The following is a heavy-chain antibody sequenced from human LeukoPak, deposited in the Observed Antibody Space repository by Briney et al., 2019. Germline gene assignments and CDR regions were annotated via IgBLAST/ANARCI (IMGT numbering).Heavy chain of an antibody. V-gene: IGHV3-15*01. CDR2: IKSKTDGGTT. Sequence: PGGSLRLSCAASGFTFSNAWMSWVRQAPGKGLEWVGRIKSKTDGGTTDYAAPVKGRFTISRDDSKNTLYLQMNRPKTEDTAVYYCSTYLYTVTNDAFDIWGQGTMVTVSS. CDR1: GFTFSNAW. CDR3: STYLYTVTNDAFDI. J-gene: IGHJ3*02. D-gene: IGHD4-17*01.